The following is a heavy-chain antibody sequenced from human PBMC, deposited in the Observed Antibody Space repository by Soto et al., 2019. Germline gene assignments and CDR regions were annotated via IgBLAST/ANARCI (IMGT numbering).Heavy chain of an antibody. CDR1: GGSISSGDYY. V-gene: IGHV4-30-4*01. CDR3: ARSTARYYFDY. J-gene: IGHJ4*02. Sequence: NPSETLSLTCTVSGGSISSGDYYWSWIRQPPGKGLEWIGYIYYSGSTYYNPSLKSRVTISVDTSKNQFSLKLSSVTAADTAVYYCARSTARYYFDYWGQGTLVTVSS. CDR2: IYYSGST. D-gene: IGHD5-18*01.